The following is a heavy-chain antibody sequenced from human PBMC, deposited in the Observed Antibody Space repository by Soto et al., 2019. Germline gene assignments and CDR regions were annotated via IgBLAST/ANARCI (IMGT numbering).Heavy chain of an antibody. CDR1: GFTFSSYT. D-gene: IGHD3-3*02. J-gene: IGHJ4*02. CDR2: ITGSSDIV. CDR3: ASSKGPLDH. Sequence: GGSLRLSCVASGFTFSSYTMNWVRQAPGKGLEWVAYITGSSDIVYYADSVKGRFTISRDNAKNSLYLQMSSLRADDTSVYYSASSKGPLDHWGQGTLVTVSS. V-gene: IGHV3-48*01.